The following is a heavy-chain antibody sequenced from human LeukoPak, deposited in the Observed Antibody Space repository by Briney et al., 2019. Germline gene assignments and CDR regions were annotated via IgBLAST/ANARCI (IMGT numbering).Heavy chain of an antibody. CDR1: GGSISSGGYY. CDR3: ARDHSGPSYYFDY. V-gene: IGHV4-61*08. CDR2: IYYSGST. J-gene: IGHJ4*02. Sequence: TSETLSLTCTVSGGSISSGGYYWSWIRQHPGKGLEWIGYIYYSGSTYYNPSLKSRVTISVDTSKNQFSLKLSSATAADTAVYYCARDHSGPSYYFDYWGQGTLVTVSS. D-gene: IGHD6-19*01.